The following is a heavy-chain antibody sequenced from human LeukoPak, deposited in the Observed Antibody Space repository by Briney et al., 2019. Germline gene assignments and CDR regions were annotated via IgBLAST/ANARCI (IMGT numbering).Heavy chain of an antibody. V-gene: IGHV4-31*03. CDR2: IYYSGST. D-gene: IGHD3-10*01. CDR1: GGSISSGGHY. J-gene: IGHJ4*02. CDR3: ARQSYGSGSYMFDY. Sequence: PSETLSLTCTVSGGSISSGGHYWSWIRQHPGKGLEWIGYIYYSGSTDYNPSLKSRVTISVDTSKNQFSLKLNSVTAADTAVYYCARQSYGSGSYMFDYWGQGTLVTVSS.